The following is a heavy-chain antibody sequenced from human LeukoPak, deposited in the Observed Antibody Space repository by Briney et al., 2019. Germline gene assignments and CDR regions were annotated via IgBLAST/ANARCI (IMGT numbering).Heavy chain of an antibody. D-gene: IGHD2-2*01. V-gene: IGHV1-69*05. Sequence: PEASVKVSCKASGGTFSSYAISWVRQAPGQGLEWMGGIIPIFGTANYAQKFQGRVTITTDESTSTAYMELSSLRSEDTAVYSCARAGPAAVYYYMDVWGKGATVTVSS. CDR1: GGTFSSYA. CDR2: IIPIFGTA. J-gene: IGHJ6*03. CDR3: ARAGPAAVYYYMDV.